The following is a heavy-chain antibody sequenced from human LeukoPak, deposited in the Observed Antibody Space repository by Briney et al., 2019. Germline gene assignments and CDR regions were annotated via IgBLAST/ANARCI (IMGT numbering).Heavy chain of an antibody. Sequence: GGSLRLSCAASGFTFSSYEMNWVRQAPGKGLEWVSYISSSGSTIYYADSVKGRFTISRDNAKNSLYLQMNSLRAEDTAVYYCARTLRYFDWFTYYFDYWGQGTLVTVSS. D-gene: IGHD3-9*01. CDR2: ISSSGSTI. J-gene: IGHJ4*02. V-gene: IGHV3-48*03. CDR1: GFTFSSYE. CDR3: ARTLRYFDWFTYYFDY.